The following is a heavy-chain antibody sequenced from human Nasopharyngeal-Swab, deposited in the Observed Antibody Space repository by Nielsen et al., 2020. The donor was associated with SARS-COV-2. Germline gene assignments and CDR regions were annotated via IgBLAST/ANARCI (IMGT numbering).Heavy chain of an antibody. D-gene: IGHD3-10*01. CDR2: ISDSSSII. J-gene: IGHJ4*02. CDR3: ARDRRMVRGVPTFDY. Sequence: WIRQPPGKALEWVSYISDSSSIIYYTNSVKGRFTVSRDNAKNSLYLQMNSLRAEDTAVYYCARDRRMVRGVPTFDYWGQGTLVTVSS. V-gene: IGHV3-48*04.